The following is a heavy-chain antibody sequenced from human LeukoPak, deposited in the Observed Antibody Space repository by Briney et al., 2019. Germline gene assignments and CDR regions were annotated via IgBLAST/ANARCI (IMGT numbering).Heavy chain of an antibody. CDR2: ISSSGSTI. D-gene: IGHD3-3*01. CDR1: GFTFSSYE. V-gene: IGHV3-48*03. CDR3: ARLGFWSGLKVDY. J-gene: IGHJ4*02. Sequence: GGSLRLSCAASGFTFSSYEMNWVRQAPGKGLEWVSYISSSGSTIYYADSVKGLFTISRDNAKNSLYLQMNSLRAEDTAVYYCARLGFWSGLKVDYWGQGTLVTVSS.